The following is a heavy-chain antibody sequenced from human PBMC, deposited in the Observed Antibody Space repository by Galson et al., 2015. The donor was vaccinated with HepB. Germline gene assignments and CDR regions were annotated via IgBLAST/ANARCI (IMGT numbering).Heavy chain of an antibody. Sequence: SLRLSCAASGFTFSSYSMNWVRQAPGKGLEWVSSISSSSSYIYYADSVKGRFTISRDNAKNSLYLQMNSLRAEDTAVYHCAKDGGGGSGWYEGYFDYWGQGTLVTVSS. CDR3: AKDGGGGSGWYEGYFDY. CDR2: ISSSSSYI. D-gene: IGHD6-19*01. V-gene: IGHV3-21*01. J-gene: IGHJ4*02. CDR1: GFTFSSYS.